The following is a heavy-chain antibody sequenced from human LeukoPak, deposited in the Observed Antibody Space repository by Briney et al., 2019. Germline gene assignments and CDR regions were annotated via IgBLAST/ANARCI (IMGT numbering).Heavy chain of an antibody. CDR2: IDYSGST. CDR1: GGSISSSSYY. J-gene: IGHJ6*03. CDR3: ARRSRSIVRGKPRRNTDYYYYYYMDV. D-gene: IGHD3-10*01. Sequence: SETLSLTCTVSGGSISSSSYYWDWIRQPPGKGLEWIGNIDYSGSTYYNPSLKSRVTISVDTSKNQFSLKLSSVTAADTAVYYCARRSRSIVRGKPRRNTDYYYYYYMDVWGKGTTVTISS. V-gene: IGHV4-39*01.